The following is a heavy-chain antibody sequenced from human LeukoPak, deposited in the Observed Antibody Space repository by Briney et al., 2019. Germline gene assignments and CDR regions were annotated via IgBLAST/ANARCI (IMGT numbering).Heavy chain of an antibody. Sequence: QTGGSLRLSCAASGFTFSINTMHWVRQAPGKGLEWVAFISNDESTIYYADSVRGRFSISRDNSKYTLYLQMNSLRAEDTAVYYCARDGEWELSGAFDIWGQGTMVTVSS. CDR2: ISNDESTI. V-gene: IGHV3-30-3*01. D-gene: IGHD1-26*01. CDR1: GFTFSINT. J-gene: IGHJ3*02. CDR3: ARDGEWELSGAFDI.